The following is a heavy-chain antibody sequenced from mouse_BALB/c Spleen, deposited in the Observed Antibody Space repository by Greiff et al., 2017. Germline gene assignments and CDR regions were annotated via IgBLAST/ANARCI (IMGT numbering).Heavy chain of an antibody. CDR1: GYAFTNYL. CDR3: ARGGLRRTMDY. CDR2: INPGSGGT. D-gene: IGHD2-4*01. V-gene: IGHV1-54*01. Sequence: QVQLQQSGAELVRPGTSVMVSCKASGYAFTNYLIEWVKQRPGQGLEWIGVINPGSGGTNYNEKFKGKATLTADKSSSTAYMQLSSLTSDDSAVYCCARGGLRRTMDYWGQGTSVTVPS. J-gene: IGHJ4*01.